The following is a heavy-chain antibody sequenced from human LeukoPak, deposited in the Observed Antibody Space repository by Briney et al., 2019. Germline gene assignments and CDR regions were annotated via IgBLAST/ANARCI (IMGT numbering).Heavy chain of an antibody. D-gene: IGHD6-19*01. CDR2: ISWNSGSI. CDR3: AKDKDSSGWYYFDY. Sequence: GRSLRLSCAASGLTFDDYAMHWVRQAPGKGLEWVSGISWNSGSISYADSVKGRFTISRDNAKNSLYLQMNSLRAEDTALYYCAKDKDSSGWYYFDYWGQGTLVTVSS. J-gene: IGHJ4*02. CDR1: GLTFDDYA. V-gene: IGHV3-9*01.